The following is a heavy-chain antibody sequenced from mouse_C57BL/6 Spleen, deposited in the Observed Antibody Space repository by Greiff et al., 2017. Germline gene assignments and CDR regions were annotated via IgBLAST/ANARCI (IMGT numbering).Heavy chain of an antibody. V-gene: IGHV10-3*01. Sequence: EVQLVESGGGLVQPGGSLKLSCAASGFTFTTYSMNWVRQSPGKGLEWVGRIRHKGSDYATYYTASVKGRFTISRDNSQSILYLQMNNLKAEDSAMYYCVRDSGTLGFDYWGQGTTLTVSS. D-gene: IGHD1-3*01. CDR3: VRDSGTLGFDY. CDR1: GFTFTTYS. J-gene: IGHJ2*01. CDR2: IRHKGSDYAT.